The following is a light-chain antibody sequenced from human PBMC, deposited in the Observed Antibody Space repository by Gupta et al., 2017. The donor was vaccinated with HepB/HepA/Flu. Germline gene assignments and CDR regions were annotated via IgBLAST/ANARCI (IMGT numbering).Light chain of an antibody. V-gene: IGKV1-39*01. J-gene: IGKJ5*01. CDR3: QQRDSTSLS. CDR2: GAS. Sequence: DIHMTQTPSCLSASVGDRVTITCRASQSIYNYINWYQQKPGKAPKVLIYGASNLKSGVPSRFSGSGSGTDFTLTISSLQPEDFATYYCQQRDSTSLSFGQGTPVEI. CDR1: QSIYNY.